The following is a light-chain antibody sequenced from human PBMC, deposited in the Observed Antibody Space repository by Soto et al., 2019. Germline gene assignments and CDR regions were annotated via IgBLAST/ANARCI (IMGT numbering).Light chain of an antibody. V-gene: IGKV3-15*01. CDR1: QSISDN. CDR3: QQYKSWPPLT. Sequence: DIVMTQSPAILSVSLGERATLSCLASQSISDNLAWYQQRSGHAPRLLIYGASTRATGVPARFSGSGSGTEFTLTISSRQSDDFAIYYCQQYKSWPPLTFGGGTKVE. CDR2: GAS. J-gene: IGKJ4*01.